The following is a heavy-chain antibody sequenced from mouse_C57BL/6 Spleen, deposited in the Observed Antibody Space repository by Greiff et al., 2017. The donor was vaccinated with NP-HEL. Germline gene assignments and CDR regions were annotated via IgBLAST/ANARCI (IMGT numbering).Heavy chain of an antibody. J-gene: IGHJ2*01. Sequence: VQLQQPGAELVRPGASVTLSCKASGYTFPGYGMPWVKQRPGHGLEWIGAIDPVNGGTNYNQKLKGKATLTADKSSSTAYMQLRSLTSEDSAVYYCTRVIAGDCYFDDWGKGTTLTVSS. CDR1: GYTFPGYG. V-gene: IGHV1-15*01. D-gene: IGHD2-4*01. CDR3: TRVIAGDCYFDD. CDR2: IDPVNGGT.